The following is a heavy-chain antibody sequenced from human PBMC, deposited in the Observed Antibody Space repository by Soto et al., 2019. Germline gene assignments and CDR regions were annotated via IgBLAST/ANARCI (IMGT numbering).Heavy chain of an antibody. CDR3: VRGRHLLDLDI. J-gene: IGHJ3*02. D-gene: IGHD1-1*01. Sequence: PSATLSLTCTVSGISIIRYYWSWLLQPAGQGLEWIGRIYTSGSTNYNPSLKSRVTMSVDTSKNQFSLKLSSVTAADTAVYYCVRGRHLLDLDIWGQGKRVT. V-gene: IGHV4-4*07. CDR2: IYTSGST. CDR1: GISIIRYY.